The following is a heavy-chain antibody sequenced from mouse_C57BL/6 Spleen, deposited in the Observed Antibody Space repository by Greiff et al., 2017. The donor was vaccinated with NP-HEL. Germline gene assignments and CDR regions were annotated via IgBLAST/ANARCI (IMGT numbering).Heavy chain of an antibody. J-gene: IGHJ2*01. CDR2: IWSGGST. CDR1: GFSFTSYG. Sequence: QVQLKESGPGLVQPSQSLSITCTVSGFSFTSYGVHWVRQSPGQGLEWLGVIWSGGSTDYNAAFISSLSISKDNSKSQVFFKMNSLQADDTAIYYCARGTVVAYPFDYWGQGTTLTVSS. CDR3: ARGTVVAYPFDY. V-gene: IGHV2-2*01. D-gene: IGHD1-1*01.